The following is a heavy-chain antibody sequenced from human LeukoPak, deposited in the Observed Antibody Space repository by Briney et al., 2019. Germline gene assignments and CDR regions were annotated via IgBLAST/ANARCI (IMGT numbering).Heavy chain of an antibody. CDR3: AREPYCSSTSCYAFDI. V-gene: IGHV1-69*05. J-gene: IGHJ3*02. Sequence: SVEVSCKASGGTFSSYAISWVRQAPGQGLEWMGRIIPIFGTANYAQKFQGRVTITTDESTSTAYMELSSLRSEDTAVYYCAREPYCSSTSCYAFDIWGQGTMVTVSS. D-gene: IGHD2-2*01. CDR1: GGTFSSYA. CDR2: IIPIFGTA.